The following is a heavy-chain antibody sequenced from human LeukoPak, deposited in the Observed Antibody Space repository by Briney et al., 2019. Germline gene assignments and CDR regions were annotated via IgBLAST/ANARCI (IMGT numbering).Heavy chain of an antibody. V-gene: IGHV1-8*03. CDR1: GYTFTSYD. CDR2: MNPNSGNT. D-gene: IGHD2-2*01. Sequence: ASVKVSCKASGYTFTSYDINWVRQATGRGLEWMGWMNPNSGNTGYAQKFQGRVTITRNTSIGTAYMELSSLRSEDTAVYYCGVDYYYYMDVWGKGTTVTVSS. J-gene: IGHJ6*03. CDR3: GVDYYYYMDV.